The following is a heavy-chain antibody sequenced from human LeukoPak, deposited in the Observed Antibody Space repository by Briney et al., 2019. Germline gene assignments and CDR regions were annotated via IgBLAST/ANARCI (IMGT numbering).Heavy chain of an antibody. D-gene: IGHD5-12*01. CDR2: ISWSGGRT. CDR3: AKDLVATNY. Sequence: GGSLRLSCAASGFILSNYAGGWGRQARGKGVERVSAISWSGGRTYYADGVKGRFTISRDNSKNTLYLQMNSLRAEDTAVCYCAKDLVATNYWGQGTLVTVSS. CDR1: GFILSNYA. J-gene: IGHJ4*02. V-gene: IGHV3-23*01.